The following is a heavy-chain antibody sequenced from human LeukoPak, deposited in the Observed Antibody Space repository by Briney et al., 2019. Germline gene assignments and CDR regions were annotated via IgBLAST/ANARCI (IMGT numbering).Heavy chain of an antibody. V-gene: IGHV4-39*01. CDR1: GGSISSSSYY. J-gene: IGHJ4*02. CDR3: ASRDIVATMADY. CDR2: IYYSGST. D-gene: IGHD5-12*01. Sequence: PSETRSLTCTVSGGSISSSSYYWGWIRQPPGMGLEWIGSIYYSGSTYYNPSLKSRVTISVDTSKNQFSLKLSCVTAADTAVYYCASRDIVATMADYWGQGTLVTVSS.